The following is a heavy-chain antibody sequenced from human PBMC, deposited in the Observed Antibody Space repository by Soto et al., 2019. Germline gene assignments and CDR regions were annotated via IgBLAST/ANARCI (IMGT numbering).Heavy chain of an antibody. CDR1: GPPSIDSS. D-gene: IGHD1-7*01. Sequence: SDSLSHTCITSGPPSIDSSWSGIRQAPGKGLEWIGHIYYTGSPNYNPSLRSRVTISVDTSKQQVSLMLKSVTAADTAVYFCARAPSWNYDSWGQGTLVTVS. V-gene: IGHV4-59*07. CDR2: IYYTGSP. CDR3: ARAPSWNYDS. J-gene: IGHJ5*01.